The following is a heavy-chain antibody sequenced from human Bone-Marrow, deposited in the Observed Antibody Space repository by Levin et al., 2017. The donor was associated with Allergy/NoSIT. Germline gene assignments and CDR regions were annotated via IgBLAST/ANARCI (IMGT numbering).Heavy chain of an antibody. Sequence: SETLSLTCAVSGASISSSNSWNWVRQPPGMGLEWFGEIYHDGGARYNVSLRSRATISVDTSKNTFSLKLTSVTAADTAVYYCASSALFGTLDSWGLGTLVTVSS. V-gene: IGHV4-4*02. CDR1: GASISSSNS. D-gene: IGHD3-3*01. CDR2: IYHDGGA. J-gene: IGHJ4*02. CDR3: ASSALFGTLDS.